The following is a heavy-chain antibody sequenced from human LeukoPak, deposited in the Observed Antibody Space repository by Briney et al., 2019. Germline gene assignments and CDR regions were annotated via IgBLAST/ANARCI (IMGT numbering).Heavy chain of an antibody. CDR3: STGSGHAFDI. Sequence: GRSLRLSCAASGFTFSSYWMHWVSHVPGKGLVWVSRINSDGSSTSYADSVKGRFTISRDNAKNTLYVQMNSLRAEDTAVYYCSTGSGHAFDIWGRGTMVTVSS. D-gene: IGHD3-10*01. V-gene: IGHV3-74*01. CDR2: INSDGSST. J-gene: IGHJ3*02. CDR1: GFTFSSYW.